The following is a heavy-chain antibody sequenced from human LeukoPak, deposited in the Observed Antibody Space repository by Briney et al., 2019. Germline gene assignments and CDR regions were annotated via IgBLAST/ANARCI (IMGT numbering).Heavy chain of an antibody. J-gene: IGHJ5*02. CDR3: AKGAAAGKVDWFDP. D-gene: IGHD6-13*01. CDR2: ITGYVAT. CDR1: GFTFSNFA. Sequence: GGSLRLSCAASGFTFSNFAMMWVRQAPGTGLHWVSTITGYVATFYADSLRGRFTIFRHSSMKTLFLQMNSLGAEDTAVYYCAKGAAAGKVDWFDPWGQGTLVTVSS. V-gene: IGHV3-23*01.